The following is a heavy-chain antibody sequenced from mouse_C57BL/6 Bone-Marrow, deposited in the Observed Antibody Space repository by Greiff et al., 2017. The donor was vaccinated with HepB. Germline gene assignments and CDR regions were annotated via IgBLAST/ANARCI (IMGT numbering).Heavy chain of an antibody. Sequence: QVQLQQPGAELVKPGASVKVSCKASGYTFTSYWMHWVKQRPGQGLEWIGRIHPSDSDTNYNQKFKGKATLTVDKSSSTPYMQLSSLTSEDSAVYYCAILTTVVYFDVWGTGTTVTVSS. CDR3: AILTTVVYFDV. V-gene: IGHV1-74*01. J-gene: IGHJ1*03. CDR2: IHPSDSDT. D-gene: IGHD1-1*01. CDR1: GYTFTSYW.